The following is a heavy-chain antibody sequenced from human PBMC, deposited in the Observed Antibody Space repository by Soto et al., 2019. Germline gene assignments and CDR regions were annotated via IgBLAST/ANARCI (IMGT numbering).Heavy chain of an antibody. CDR3: ATVHNTSRSFDY. Sequence: GGSLRLSCAASGFNFNIYAMTWVRQAPGKGLEWVPTTGATGRTTYYADSVKGRFTVSRDNSKNTLDLQMSNLRAEDTAVYYCATVHNTSRSFDYWGQGTLVTVSS. CDR1: GFNFNIYA. CDR2: TGATGRTT. V-gene: IGHV3-23*01. J-gene: IGHJ4*02. D-gene: IGHD1-20*01.